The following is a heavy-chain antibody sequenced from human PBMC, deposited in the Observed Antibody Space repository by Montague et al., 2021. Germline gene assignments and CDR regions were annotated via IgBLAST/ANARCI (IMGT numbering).Heavy chain of an antibody. J-gene: IGHJ4*02. CDR1: GGSISSTSHY. CDR2: FYSGGNT. D-gene: IGHD1/OR15-1a*01. Sequence: SETLSLTCTVSGGSISSTSHYWDWIRPPPGKGLEWIGTFYSGGNTYYNPALKSRVSISADTSNNPFSLKLHSVTAADTAVYFCARARITGTTTPLDYWGQGTLVIVSS. CDR3: ARARITGTTTPLDY. V-gene: IGHV4-39*01.